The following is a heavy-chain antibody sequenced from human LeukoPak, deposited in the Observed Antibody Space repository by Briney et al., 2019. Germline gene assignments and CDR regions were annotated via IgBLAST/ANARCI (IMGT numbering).Heavy chain of an antibody. Sequence: SETLSLTCSVSGGSISSFYWSWIRQPPGKELEWTGYVLHSGLTNYNPSLRGRVTISRDMSKNQFSLDLTSVTAADTAVYYCARSRKQLLSPYFDYWGQGHLVSVSS. CDR3: ARSRKQLLSPYFDY. CDR1: GGSISSFY. CDR2: VLHSGLT. D-gene: IGHD6-19*01. J-gene: IGHJ4*02. V-gene: IGHV4-59*01.